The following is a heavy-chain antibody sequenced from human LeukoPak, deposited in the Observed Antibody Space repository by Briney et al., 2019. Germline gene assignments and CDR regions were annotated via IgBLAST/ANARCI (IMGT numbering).Heavy chain of an antibody. D-gene: IGHD3-22*01. V-gene: IGHV1-2*02. J-gene: IGHJ4*02. CDR2: INPNSGGT. CDR3: AAVGHYYDSSGYSMFDY. CDR1: GYTFTGYY. Sequence: ASVKVSCKASGYTFTGYYMHWVRQAPGQGLEWMGWINPNSGGTNYAQKFQERVTITRDMSTSTAYMELSSLRSEDTAVYYCAAVGHYYDSSGYSMFDYWGQGTLVTVSS.